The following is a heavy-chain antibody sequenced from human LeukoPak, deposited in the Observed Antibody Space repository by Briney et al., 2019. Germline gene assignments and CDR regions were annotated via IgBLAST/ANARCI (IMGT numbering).Heavy chain of an antibody. CDR1: GFTFGDYA. D-gene: IGHD2-15*01. J-gene: IGHJ6*03. V-gene: IGHV3-23*01. Sequence: AGGSLRLSCTASGFTFGDYAMSWVRQAPGKGLEWISSISSTGGTTYYADSVKGRFTISRDNSKNTLFLQVNSLRAEDTAIYYCAKNGDRGAYCSGGSCYPYYYYYMDVWGKGTTVTISS. CDR2: ISSTGGTT. CDR3: AKNGDRGAYCSGGSCYPYYYYYMDV.